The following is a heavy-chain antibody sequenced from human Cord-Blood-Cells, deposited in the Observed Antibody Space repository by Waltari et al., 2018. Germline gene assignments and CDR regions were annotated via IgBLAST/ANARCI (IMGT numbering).Heavy chain of an antibody. Sequence: ELQLVESGGGLVKPGGSLSLCCVASGFTFSSYWISWRRPAPGKGLEWVANIKQDGSEKYYVDSGKGRFTISRDNAKNSLYLQMNSLRAEDTAVYYCARDRGYSYGFDYWGQGTLVTVSS. J-gene: IGHJ4*02. V-gene: IGHV3-7*01. CDR1: GFTFSSYW. CDR2: IKQDGSEK. D-gene: IGHD5-18*01. CDR3: ARDRGYSYGFDY.